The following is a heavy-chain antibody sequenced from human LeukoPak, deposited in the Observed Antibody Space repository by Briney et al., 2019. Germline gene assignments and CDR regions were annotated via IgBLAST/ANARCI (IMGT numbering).Heavy chain of an antibody. D-gene: IGHD3-16*01. CDR3: ARDQGGGVLDI. CDR1: GFTFSNYY. CDR2: ISGSSSTI. J-gene: IGHJ3*02. V-gene: IGHV3-48*01. Sequence: GGSLRLSCAASGFTFSNYYMNWVRQAPEKGLEWVSYISGSSSTIYYADSVKGRFTISRDNTNNSLYLQMHSLRAEDTAVYYCARDQGGGVLDIWGQGTMVTVSS.